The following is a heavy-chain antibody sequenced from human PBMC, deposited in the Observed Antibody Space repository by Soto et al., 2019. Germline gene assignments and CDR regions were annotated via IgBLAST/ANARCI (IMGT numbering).Heavy chain of an antibody. CDR3: ASAYYYGSGSRDYYMDV. Sequence: GGSLRLSCAASGFTFSSYVMSWVRQAPGKGLEWVSAISGSGGSTYYADSVKGRFTISRDNSKNTLYLQMNSLRAEDTAVYYCASAYYYGSGSRDYYMDVWGKGTTVTVSS. V-gene: IGHV3-23*01. CDR2: ISGSGGST. D-gene: IGHD3-10*01. J-gene: IGHJ6*03. CDR1: GFTFSSYV.